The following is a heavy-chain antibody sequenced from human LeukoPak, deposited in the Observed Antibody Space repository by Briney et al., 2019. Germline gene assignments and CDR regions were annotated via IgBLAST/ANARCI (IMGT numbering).Heavy chain of an antibody. CDR2: ISAGNGNT. CDR1: GYTFTSYA. J-gene: IGHJ4*02. D-gene: IGHD1-26*01. V-gene: IGHV1-3*01. CDR3: ARDSGSGSNDY. Sequence: GESLKISCKGSGYTFTSYAIHWVRQAPGQRLEWMGWISAGNGNTKYSQNFQGRVTFISNTSATTAFMELSSLRSEDAAVYYCARDSGSGSNDYWGQGTLVTVSS.